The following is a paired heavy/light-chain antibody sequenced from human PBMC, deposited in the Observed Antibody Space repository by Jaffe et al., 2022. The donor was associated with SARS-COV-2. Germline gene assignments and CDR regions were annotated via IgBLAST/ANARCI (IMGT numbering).Light chain of an antibody. J-gene: IGLJ3*02. CDR1: KLGDKY. CDR2: QDT. CDR3: QAWDSSTVV. V-gene: IGLV3-1*01. Sequence: SYELTQPPSVSVSPGQTATITCSGDKLGDKYVCWYQQRPGQSPVLVIFQDTKRPSGIPERFSGSSSGNTATLTISGTQAMDEADYFCQAWDSSTVVFGGGTKLTVL.
Heavy chain of an antibody. Sequence: QVQLVQSGTEVEKPGASVKVSCKASGYTFTDYYIHWVRQAPGQGLEWMGWINPDSGGTNYAQNFQGRVTMTRDTSITTVYMELSSLRYEDTALYYCARDLDFPRNWFDPWGQGTLVTVSS. CDR2: INPDSGGT. J-gene: IGHJ5*02. CDR1: GYTFTDYY. CDR3: ARDLDFPRNWFDP. D-gene: IGHD3-3*01. V-gene: IGHV1-2*02.